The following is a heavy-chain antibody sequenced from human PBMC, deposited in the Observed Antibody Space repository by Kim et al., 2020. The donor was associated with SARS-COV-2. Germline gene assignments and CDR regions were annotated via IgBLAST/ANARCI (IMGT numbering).Heavy chain of an antibody. J-gene: IGHJ6*03. Sequence: GSLRLSCAASGFTFSDYYMSWIRQAPGKGLEWVSYISSSGSTIYYADSVKGRFTISRDNAKNSLYLQMNSLRAEDTAVYYCARTPRGSWRYYYYYYYMDVWGKGTTVTVSS. D-gene: IGHD6-13*01. CDR1: GFTFSDYY. CDR3: ARTPRGSWRYYYYYYYMDV. V-gene: IGHV3-11*01. CDR2: ISSSGSTI.